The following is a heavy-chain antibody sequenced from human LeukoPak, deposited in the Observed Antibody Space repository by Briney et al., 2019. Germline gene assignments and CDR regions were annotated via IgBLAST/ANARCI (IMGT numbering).Heavy chain of an antibody. D-gene: IGHD1-26*01. CDR1: GFTFSSYS. CDR2: ISSSSSYI. Sequence: GGSLRLSCAASGFTFSSYSMNWVRQAPGQGLEWVSSISSSSSYIYYADSVKGRFTISRDNAKNSPYLQMNSLRAEDTAVYYCARAGATISHWNWRNDALDIWGQGTMVTVSS. CDR3: ARAGATISHWNWRNDALDI. V-gene: IGHV3-21*01. J-gene: IGHJ3*02.